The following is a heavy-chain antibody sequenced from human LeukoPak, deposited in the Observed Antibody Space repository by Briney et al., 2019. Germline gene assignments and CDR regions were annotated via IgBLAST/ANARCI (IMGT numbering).Heavy chain of an antibody. CDR2: ISYDGSNK. CDR3: ARRKDYYYMDV. V-gene: IGHV3-30-3*01. CDR1: GFTFSSHA. Sequence: GGSLRLSCAASGFTFSSHAMHWVRQAPGKGLEWVAVISYDGSNKYYADSVKGRFTISRDNSKNTLYLQMNSLRAEDTAVYYCARRKDYYYMDVWGKGTTVTVSS. J-gene: IGHJ6*03.